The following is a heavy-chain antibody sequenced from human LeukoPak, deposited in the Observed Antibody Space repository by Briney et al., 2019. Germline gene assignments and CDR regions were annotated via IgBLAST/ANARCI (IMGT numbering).Heavy chain of an antibody. CDR3: ARSRGGFGDYGSWFDP. CDR2: THNSGTT. CDR1: GGSISSFF. Sequence: PSETLSLTCTVSGGSISSFFWNWIRQPPGKGLEWIGFTHNSGTTNYNPSLKGRVTMSLDTSKNQFSLKLTSVTAADTAFYYCARSRGGFGDYGSWFDPWGQGTLVTVSS. J-gene: IGHJ5*02. V-gene: IGHV4-59*01. D-gene: IGHD4-17*01.